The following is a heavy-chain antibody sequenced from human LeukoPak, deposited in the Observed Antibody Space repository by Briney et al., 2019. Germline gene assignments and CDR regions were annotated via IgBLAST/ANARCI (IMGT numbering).Heavy chain of an antibody. Sequence: PGGSLRLSCAASGFTFSSYAMSWVRQAPGKGLEWVSAISGSGGSTYYADSVKGRFTISRDNSKNTLYLQMNSLRAEDTAVYYCAKTKYYYGSGIGFDYWGQGTLVTVSS. J-gene: IGHJ4*02. CDR2: ISGSGGST. D-gene: IGHD3-10*01. CDR1: GFTFSSYA. CDR3: AKTKYYYGSGIGFDY. V-gene: IGHV3-23*01.